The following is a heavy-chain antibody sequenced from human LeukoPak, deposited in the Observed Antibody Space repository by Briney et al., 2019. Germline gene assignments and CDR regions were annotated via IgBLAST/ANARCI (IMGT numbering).Heavy chain of an antibody. CDR1: GFTFSSYG. J-gene: IGHJ4*02. CDR3: ARGIPSGSYGTDY. CDR2: ISGSGGST. V-gene: IGHV3-23*01. Sequence: GGSLRLSCAASGFTFSSYGMSWVRQAPGKGLEWVSAISGSGGSTSYAQKFQGRVTMTRDMSTSTVYMELSSLRSEDTAVYYCARGIPSGSYGTDYWGQGTLVTVSS. D-gene: IGHD1-26*01.